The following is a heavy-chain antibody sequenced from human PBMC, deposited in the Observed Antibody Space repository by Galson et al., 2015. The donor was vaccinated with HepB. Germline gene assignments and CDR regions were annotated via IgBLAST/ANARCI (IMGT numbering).Heavy chain of an antibody. Sequence: SLRLSCAASGFTFSNYAMHWVRQAPGKGLEWVSVIGTDGTTYYADSVKGRFTISRDNSKNTLFLHMNSLRADDTAVYYCAKKQLPVPGQNWFDLWGQGTLVTVSS. V-gene: IGHV3-23*01. J-gene: IGHJ5*02. CDR2: IGTDGTT. D-gene: IGHD6-19*01. CDR1: GFTFSNYA. CDR3: AKKQLPVPGQNWFDL.